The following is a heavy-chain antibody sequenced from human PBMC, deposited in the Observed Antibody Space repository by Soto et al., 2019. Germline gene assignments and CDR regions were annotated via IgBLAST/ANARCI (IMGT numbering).Heavy chain of an antibody. V-gene: IGHV2-5*02. CDR3: AHKGDGYRGFKY. J-gene: IGHJ4*02. CDR1: GFSLSTSGVG. CDR2: IYWDDDK. Sequence: QITLRESGPTLVKPTQTLTLTCTLSGFSLSTSGVGVGWIRQPPGKALEWLALIYWDDDKRYSPFLKSRLTITKDTYKNQVVLTLNNMDPVDTATYYCAHKGDGYRGFKYWGQGTLVTVSS. D-gene: IGHD5-12*01.